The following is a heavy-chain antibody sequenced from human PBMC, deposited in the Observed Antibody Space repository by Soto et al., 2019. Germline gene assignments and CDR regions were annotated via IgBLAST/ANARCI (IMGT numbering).Heavy chain of an antibody. V-gene: IGHV4-59*01. D-gene: IGHD3-10*01. CDR2: IYYSGST. CDR3: ARDPGSGSYYGWFDP. Sequence: ASETLSLTCTVSGGSISRYYWNWIRQPPGKGLEWIGYIYYSGSTNYNPSLKSRVTISVDTSKNPFSLKLCSVTAADTAVYYCARDPGSGSYYGWFDPWGQGTLVSVSS. J-gene: IGHJ5*02. CDR1: GGSISRYY.